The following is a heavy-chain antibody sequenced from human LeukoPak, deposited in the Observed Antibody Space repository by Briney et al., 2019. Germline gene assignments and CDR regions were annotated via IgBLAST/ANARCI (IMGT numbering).Heavy chain of an antibody. CDR3: AGTYSYSGSIYGAFDI. CDR1: GFTFSRYS. Sequence: GGSLRLSCAASGFTFSRYSMDWVRQAPGKGLEWLSYISSNPSTLYYADSVKGRFTISRDNAKNSLYLQMNSLRVEDTAVYYCAGTYSYSGSIYGAFDIWGQGTMVTVSS. V-gene: IGHV3-48*04. CDR2: ISSNPSTL. J-gene: IGHJ3*02. D-gene: IGHD1-26*01.